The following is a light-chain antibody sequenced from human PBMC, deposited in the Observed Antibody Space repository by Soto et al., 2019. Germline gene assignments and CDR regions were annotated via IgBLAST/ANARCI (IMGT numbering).Light chain of an antibody. CDR3: AAWDDSLNGQV. Sequence: QSVLTQPPSVSEAPRQRVTISCSGSSSNIGNNAVNWYQQLPGKAPKLLIYYDDLLPSGVSDRFSGSKSGTSASLAISGLQSEDEADDYCAAWDDSLNGQVFGGGTQLTVL. V-gene: IGLV1-36*01. J-gene: IGLJ3*02. CDR2: YDD. CDR1: SSNIGNNA.